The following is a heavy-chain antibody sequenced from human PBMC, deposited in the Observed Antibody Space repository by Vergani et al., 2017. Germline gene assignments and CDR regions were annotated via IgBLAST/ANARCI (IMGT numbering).Heavy chain of an antibody. CDR3: AGTPGIAAAGTGWFDP. V-gene: IGHV5-51*01. CDR1: GYSFTSYW. D-gene: IGHD6-13*01. J-gene: IGHJ5*02. Sequence: EVQLVQSGAEVKKPGESLKISCTGSGYSFTSYWIGWVRQMPGKGLEWMGIIYPGDSDTRYSPSFQGQVTISADKSISTAYLQWSSLKASDTAMYYCAGTPGIAAAGTGWFDPWGQGTLVTVSS. CDR2: IYPGDSDT.